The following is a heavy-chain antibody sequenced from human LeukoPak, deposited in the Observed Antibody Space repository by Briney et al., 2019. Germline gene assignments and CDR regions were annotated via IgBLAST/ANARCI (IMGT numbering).Heavy chain of an antibody. V-gene: IGHV4-59*08. CDR1: GGSISSYY. CDR3: AKAEYLYDSSGYHYSFDY. J-gene: IGHJ4*02. CDR2: IYYSGST. Sequence: SETLSLTCTVSGGSISSYYWNWIRQPPGKGLEWIGYIYYSGSTNYNPSLKSRATISIDTSKNQLSLELSSVTAADTAVYYCAKAEYLYDSSGYHYSFDYWGQGTLVTVSS. D-gene: IGHD3-22*01.